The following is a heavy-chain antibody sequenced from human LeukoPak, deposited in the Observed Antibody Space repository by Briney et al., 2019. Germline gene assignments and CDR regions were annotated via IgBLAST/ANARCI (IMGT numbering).Heavy chain of an antibody. Sequence: PSETLSLTCAVYGGSFSGYYWSWIRQPPGKGPEWIGEINHSGSTNYNPSLKSRVTISVDTSKNQFSLKLSSVTAADTAVYYCARDPLYSGSYAARNAFDIWGQGTMVTVSS. J-gene: IGHJ3*02. CDR2: INHSGST. V-gene: IGHV4-34*01. CDR3: ARDPLYSGSYAARNAFDI. CDR1: GGSFSGYY. D-gene: IGHD1-26*01.